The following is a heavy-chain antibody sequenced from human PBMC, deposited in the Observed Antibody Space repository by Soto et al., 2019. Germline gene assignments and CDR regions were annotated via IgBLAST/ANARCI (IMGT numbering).Heavy chain of an antibody. V-gene: IGHV1-18*01. D-gene: IGHD5-18*01. Sequence: ASGKVSCKASGYTFTSYGISWVRQAPGQGLDWMGWISAYNGNTNYAQKLQGRVTMTTDTSTSTAYMELRSLRSDDTAVYYCARDSPSEWIQLWLRGAFDIWGQGTMVTVSS. CDR2: ISAYNGNT. CDR3: ARDSPSEWIQLWLRGAFDI. CDR1: GYTFTSYG. J-gene: IGHJ3*02.